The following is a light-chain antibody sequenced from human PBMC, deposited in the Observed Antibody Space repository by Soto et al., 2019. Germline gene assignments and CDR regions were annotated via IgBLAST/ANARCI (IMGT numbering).Light chain of an antibody. V-gene: IGKV1-9*01. Sequence: DIQLTQSPSFLSASVGDTVTITCRASQGISSYLAWYQQKPGKAPKLLIHSAFTLQSGVPSRFSGSGSGTEFTLTISILQPEDFATYYCQQRSDYPITFGQGTRLEIK. CDR3: QQRSDYPIT. J-gene: IGKJ5*01. CDR2: SAF. CDR1: QGISSY.